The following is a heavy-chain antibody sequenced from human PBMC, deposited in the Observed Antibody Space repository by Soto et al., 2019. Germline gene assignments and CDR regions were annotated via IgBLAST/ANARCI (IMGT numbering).Heavy chain of an antibody. V-gene: IGHV3-30-3*01. CDR2: LSHDGNSE. CDR3: ARDGGPDYGDY. Sequence: QVQLVESGGGVVQPGRSLRLSCAASGFTFSSYALHWVRQAPGKGLEWVAVLSHDGNSEYDADSVKGRFTISRDNSRNTLYLQMNSLRDEDTAVYYCARDGGPDYGDYWGQGTLVTVSS. D-gene: IGHD3-10*01. CDR1: GFTFSSYA. J-gene: IGHJ4*02.